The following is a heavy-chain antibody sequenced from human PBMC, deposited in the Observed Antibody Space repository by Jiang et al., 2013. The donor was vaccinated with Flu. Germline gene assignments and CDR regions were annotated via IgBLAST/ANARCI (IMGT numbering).Heavy chain of an antibody. CDR2: MSGGGGSV. Sequence: SGMSGGGGSVYYADSVRGRFSISRDNSKNMLYLQVNGLRPEDAAVYYCAKGVPYTGAGLTVWGQGTTVTVSS. J-gene: IGHJ6*02. D-gene: IGHD3-16*01. CDR3: AKGVPYTGAGLTV. V-gene: IGHV3-23*01.